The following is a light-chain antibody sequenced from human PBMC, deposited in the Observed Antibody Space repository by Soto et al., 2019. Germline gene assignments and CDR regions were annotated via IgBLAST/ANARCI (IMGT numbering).Light chain of an antibody. CDR1: QSISSSF. Sequence: PWERASLSFGSSQSISSSFLAWYQQKPGQAPRLLIYGASSRATGIPDRFSGTGSETDFTLTISRLEPEDFAVYYCQQYDNSPITFGQGTRLEI. CDR3: QQYDNSPIT. V-gene: IGKV3-20*01. J-gene: IGKJ5*01. CDR2: GAS.